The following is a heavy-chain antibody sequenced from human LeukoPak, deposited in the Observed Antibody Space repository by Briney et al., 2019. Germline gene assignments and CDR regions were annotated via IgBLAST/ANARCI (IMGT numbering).Heavy chain of an antibody. CDR2: INSDGSST. V-gene: IGHV3-74*01. D-gene: IGHD1-26*01. J-gene: IGHJ4*02. Sequence: GGSLRLSCVASGFTFSSYWMHWVRQAPGKGLVWVSRINSDGSSTNYADSVKGRFTISRDKAKSTLYLQMYSLRAEDTAVYYCARQSGSYFDYWGQGTLVTVSS. CDR1: GFTFSSYW. CDR3: ARQSGSYFDY.